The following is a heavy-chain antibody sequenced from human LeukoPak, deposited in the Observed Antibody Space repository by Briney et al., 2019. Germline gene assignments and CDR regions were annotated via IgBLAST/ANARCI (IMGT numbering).Heavy chain of an antibody. Sequence: GGSRRLSCAASGFTFSSYAMSWVRQVPGKGLEWVSAISGSGGSTYYADSVKGRFTISRDNSKNTLYLQMNSLRAGDTAVYYCAKDPYSGSDYWGQEPWSPSPQ. V-gene: IGHV3-23*01. CDR3: AKDPYSGSDY. J-gene: IGHJ4*01. CDR2: ISGSGGST. CDR1: GFTFSSYA. D-gene: IGHD1-26*01.